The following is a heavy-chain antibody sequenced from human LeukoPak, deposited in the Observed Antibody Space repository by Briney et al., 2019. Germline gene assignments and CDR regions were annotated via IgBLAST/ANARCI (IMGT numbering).Heavy chain of an antibody. V-gene: IGHV3-43*01. J-gene: IGHJ4*02. CDR3: AKGPPYSSGYYSYFDY. CDR1: GFTFDDYT. CDR2: ISWDGGST. D-gene: IGHD3-22*01. Sequence: GGSLRLSCAASGFTFDDYTMHWVRQAPGKGLEWVSLISWDGGSTYYADSVKGRFTISRDNSKNSLYLQMNSLRTEDTALYYCAKGPPYSSGYYSYFDYWGQGTLVTVSS.